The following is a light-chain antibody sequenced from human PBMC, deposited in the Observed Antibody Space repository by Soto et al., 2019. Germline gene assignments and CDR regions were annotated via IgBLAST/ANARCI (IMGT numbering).Light chain of an antibody. J-gene: IGKJ5*01. V-gene: IGKV3-20*01. CDR2: GAF. Sequence: EIVLTQSPDTLSLSPGESATLSCRASQSVSSSYLAWYQQKPGRAPRLLIYGAFNRTSGSPDSFSRSGSGTHFTLIISRLDREAFTVFYCQQYDDSFTFGQGTRLEI. CDR3: QQYDDSFT. CDR1: QSVSSSY.